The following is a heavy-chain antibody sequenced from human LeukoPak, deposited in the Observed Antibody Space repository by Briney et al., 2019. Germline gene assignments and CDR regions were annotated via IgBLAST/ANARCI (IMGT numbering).Heavy chain of an antibody. CDR1: GYSFSDYY. V-gene: IGHV1-2*02. D-gene: IGHD3-22*01. Sequence: GASVKVSCKASGYSFSDYYISWVRQAPGQGLEWMGWINPNSGGTNYAQKFQGRVTMTRDTSISTANMELSRLRSDDTAVYYCALERYYSDTSGHLVTWFDPWGQGTLVTVSS. CDR3: ALERYYSDTSGHLVTWFDP. CDR2: INPNSGGT. J-gene: IGHJ5*02.